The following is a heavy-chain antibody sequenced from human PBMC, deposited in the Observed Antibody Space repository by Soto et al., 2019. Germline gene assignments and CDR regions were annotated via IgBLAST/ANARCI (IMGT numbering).Heavy chain of an antibody. J-gene: IGHJ4*02. D-gene: IGHD6-13*01. V-gene: IGHV3-74*02. Sequence: EMQLVESGRGLVQPGGSLRLSCVASGFTFSYHWMHWVRQAPGKGLVWVSRIDSDGTSTNYADSVKGRVTISRDNAKNTLYLQMNNLRVEDTAVYYCAKIAATGVDYWGRGTLVTVSS. CDR3: AKIAATGVDY. CDR2: IDSDGTST. CDR1: GFTFSYHW.